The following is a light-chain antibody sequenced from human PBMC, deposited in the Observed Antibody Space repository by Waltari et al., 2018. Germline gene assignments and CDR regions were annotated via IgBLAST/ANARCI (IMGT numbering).Light chain of an antibody. Sequence: EIVFPQSPGTLSLSPGESATLSSRASQRVGTYLAWYQQTPGQAPRLLIYGASNRAAGIPDRFSGSGSGTDFSLTISRLEPEDFAVYYCQKYERLPATFGQGTKVEIK. V-gene: IGKV3-20*01. CDR2: GAS. CDR3: QKYERLPAT. CDR1: QRVGTY. J-gene: IGKJ1*01.